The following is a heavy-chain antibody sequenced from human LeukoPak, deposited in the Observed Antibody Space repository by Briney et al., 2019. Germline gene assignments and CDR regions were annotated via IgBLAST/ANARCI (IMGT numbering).Heavy chain of an antibody. CDR2: ISSSSSYI. Sequence: GSLRLSCAASGFTFSSYSMNWVRQAPGKGLEWVSSISSSSSYIYYADSVKGRSAISRDNAKNSLYLQMNSLRVEDTAVYYCARFDARGVRYGMDVWGQGTTVTVSS. D-gene: IGHD3-10*02. CDR3: ARFDARGVRYGMDV. J-gene: IGHJ6*02. CDR1: GFTFSSYS. V-gene: IGHV3-21*01.